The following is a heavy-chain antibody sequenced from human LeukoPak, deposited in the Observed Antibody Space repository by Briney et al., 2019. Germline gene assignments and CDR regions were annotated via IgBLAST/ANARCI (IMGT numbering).Heavy chain of an antibody. J-gene: IGHJ4*02. V-gene: IGHV3-74*01. CDR1: GFTFSSYW. D-gene: IGHD6-13*01. CDR3: ARGRRSWFDY. Sequence: PGGSLRLSCAASGFTFSSYWMHWVRQAPGKRLVWVSRINSDGSSTSYADSVKGRFTISRDNAKNTLYLQMNSLRDEDTAVYYCARGRRSWFDYWGQGTLVTVSS. CDR2: INSDGSST.